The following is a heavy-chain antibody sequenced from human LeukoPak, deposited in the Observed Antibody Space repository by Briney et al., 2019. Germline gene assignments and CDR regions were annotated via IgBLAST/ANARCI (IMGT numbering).Heavy chain of an antibody. CDR3: VRLIPPV. CDR2: ISSDGSVT. V-gene: IGHV3-74*01. J-gene: IGHJ4*02. Sequence: TGGSLRLSCAASGFTFSSTWMHWVRQVPGKGLVWVSRISSDGSVTTYADAVKGRFTISRDDAKNMLYLQMNSLRAEDTAVYYCVRLIPPVWGQGTLVTVSS. D-gene: IGHD2-2*01. CDR1: GFTFSSTW.